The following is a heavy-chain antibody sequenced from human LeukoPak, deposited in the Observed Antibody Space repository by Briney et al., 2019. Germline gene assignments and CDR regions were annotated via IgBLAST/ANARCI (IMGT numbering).Heavy chain of an antibody. Sequence: GGSLRLSCAASGVTFSNAWMSWVRQAPGKGLEWVGRIKSKTDGGTTDYAAPVKGRFTISRDDSKNTLYLQMNSLRAEDTALYYCAKDIAAILTGFDYWGQGTLVTISS. CDR1: GVTFSNAW. CDR2: IKSKTDGGTT. D-gene: IGHD3-9*01. V-gene: IGHV3-15*05. J-gene: IGHJ4*02. CDR3: AKDIAAILTGFDY.